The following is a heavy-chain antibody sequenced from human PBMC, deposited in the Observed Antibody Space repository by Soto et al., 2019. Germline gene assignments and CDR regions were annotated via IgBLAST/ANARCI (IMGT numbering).Heavy chain of an antibody. J-gene: IGHJ2*01. CDR2: IYSSGST. CDR1: GGSISSGSSY. V-gene: IGHV4-39*01. D-gene: IGHD6-19*01. CDR3: ARRGVEGGGWRCFDL. Sequence: QLQLQESGPGLVKPSETLSLTCTVSGGSISSGSSYWGWIRQPPGKGLEWIASIYSSGSTYYNMSLKSRVTISVDASKNQVSLKVTSVTAADTAVYYCARRGVEGGGWRCFDLWGRGSLVTVSS.